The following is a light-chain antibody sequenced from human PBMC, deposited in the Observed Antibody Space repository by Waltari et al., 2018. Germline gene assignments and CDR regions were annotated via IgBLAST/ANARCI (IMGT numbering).Light chain of an antibody. CDR3: QQYNNWPWT. CDR1: QSVGSN. V-gene: IGKV3D-15*01. Sequence: EIVMTQSPATLSVSLGERATLSCRASQSVGSNYLAWYQQTPGQAPRLLISSPSTRATGVPARFSGSGSGTEFTLTISSLQSEDFAMYYCQQYNNWPWTFGQGTKVEI. J-gene: IGKJ1*01. CDR2: SPS.